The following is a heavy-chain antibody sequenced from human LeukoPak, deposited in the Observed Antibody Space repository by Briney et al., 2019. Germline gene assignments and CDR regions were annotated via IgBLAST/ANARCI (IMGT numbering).Heavy chain of an antibody. CDR2: ISSSASTI. J-gene: IGHJ4*02. V-gene: IGHV3-48*03. CDR3: ARGGWNYVFNS. CDR1: GFTFSTYE. D-gene: IGHD1-7*01. Sequence: GGSLRLSCAASGFTFSTYEMNWVRQAPGKGLEWVSYISSSASTIYYADYVKGRFTISRDNAKNSMYLHMNSLRAEDTAVYYCARGGWNYVFNSWGQGTLVTVSS.